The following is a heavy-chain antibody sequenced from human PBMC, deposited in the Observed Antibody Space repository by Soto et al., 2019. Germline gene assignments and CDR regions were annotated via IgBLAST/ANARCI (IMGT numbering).Heavy chain of an antibody. D-gene: IGHD3-22*01. CDR2: INSDGSST. V-gene: IGHV3-74*01. Sequence: EVQLLESGGGLVQPGGSLRLSCAASGFTLSTYAMSWVRQAPGKGLDWVSRINSDGSSTSYADSVKGRFTISRDNAKNTLYLQMNSLRAEDTAVYYCARDLVGTMTSWGQGTLVTVSS. J-gene: IGHJ4*02. CDR1: GFTLSTYA. CDR3: ARDLVGTMTS.